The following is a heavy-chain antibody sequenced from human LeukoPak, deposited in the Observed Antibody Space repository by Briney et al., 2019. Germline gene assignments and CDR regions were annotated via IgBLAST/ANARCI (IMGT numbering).Heavy chain of an antibody. CDR3: ARDLNSGSPY. CDR2: IYYSGST. D-gene: IGHD1-26*01. V-gene: IGHV4-61*01. J-gene: IGHJ4*02. CDR1: AGSVTSGSYY. Sequence: PSQTLSPTCTVSAGSVTSGSYYCSWIRQPPGKGLEWIAYIYYSGSTNYNPSLKSRVTISVDTSKNQLSLKLSSVTAADTAVYYCARDLNSGSPYWGQGTLVTVSS.